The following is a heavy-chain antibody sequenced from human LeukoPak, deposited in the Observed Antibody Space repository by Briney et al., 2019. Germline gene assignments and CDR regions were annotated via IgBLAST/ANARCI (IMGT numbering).Heavy chain of an antibody. V-gene: IGHV3-23*01. CDR3: AKNTYYYDSSGYYPTWYFDY. J-gene: IGHJ4*02. Sequence: GGSLRLSCAASGFTFSSYAMSWVRQAPGKGLEWVSAISGSGGSTYYADSVKGRFTISGDNSKNTLYLQMNSLRAEDTAVYYCAKNTYYYDSSGYYPTWYFDYWGQGTLVTVSS. CDR1: GFTFSSYA. CDR2: ISGSGGST. D-gene: IGHD3-22*01.